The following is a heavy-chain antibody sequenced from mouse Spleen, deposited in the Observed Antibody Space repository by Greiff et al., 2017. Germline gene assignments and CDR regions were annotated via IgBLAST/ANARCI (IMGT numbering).Heavy chain of an antibody. CDR1: GFTFSDYY. CDR3: ARHYYRYDVRGYYAMDY. CDR2: ISNGGGST. J-gene: IGHJ4*01. V-gene: IGHV5-12*02. Sequence: DVHLVESGGGLVQPGGSLKLSCATSGFTFSDYYMYWVRQTPEKRLEWVAYISNGGGSTYYPDTVKGRFTISRDNAKNTLYLQMSRLKSEDTAMYYCARHYYRYDVRGYYAMDYWGQGTSVTVSS. D-gene: IGHD2-14*01.